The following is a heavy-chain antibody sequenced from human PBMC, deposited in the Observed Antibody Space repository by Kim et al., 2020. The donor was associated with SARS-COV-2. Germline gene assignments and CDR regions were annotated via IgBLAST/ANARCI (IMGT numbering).Heavy chain of an antibody. D-gene: IGHD2-8*02. J-gene: IGHJ2*01. V-gene: IGHV3-23*01. Sequence: GGSLRLSCAASGFTFSNYAMSWVRQAPGTGLEWVSGICGSDSTNYADSLRGRLSTFRDNSKNKLHLQMMSLRAADTAVYYCAGVVSGRGVCYYASAGRGR. CDR2: ICGSDST. CDR1: GFTFSNYA. CDR3: AGVVSGRGVCYYASAG.